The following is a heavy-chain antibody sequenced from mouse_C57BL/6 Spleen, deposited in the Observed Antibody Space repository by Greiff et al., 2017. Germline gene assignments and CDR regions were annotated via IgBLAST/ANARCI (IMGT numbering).Heavy chain of an antibody. CDR1: GYTFTSYW. V-gene: IGHV1-69*01. D-gene: IGHD2-4*01. J-gene: IGHJ3*01. Sequence: QVQLQQPGAELVMPGASVKLSCKASGYTFTSYWMHWVKQRPGQGLEWIGEIDPSDSYTNYNQKFKGKSTLTVDKSSSTAYMQLSSLTSEDSAVYYCARRERVYDYDAPFAYWGQGTLVTVSA. CDR2: IDPSDSYT. CDR3: ARRERVYDYDAPFAY.